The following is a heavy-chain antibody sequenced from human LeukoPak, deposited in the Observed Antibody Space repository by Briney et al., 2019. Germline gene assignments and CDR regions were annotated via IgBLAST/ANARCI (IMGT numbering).Heavy chain of an antibody. CDR3: ARQIMITFGGVIAPDY. D-gene: IGHD3-16*02. Sequence: PSETLSLTCTVSGGSISSSSYYWGWIRQPPGKGLEWIGSIYYSGSTYYNPSLKSRVTISVDTSKNQFSLKLSSVTAADTAVYYCARQIMITFGGVIAPDYWGQGTLVTVSS. V-gene: IGHV4-39*07. CDR1: GGSISSSSYY. J-gene: IGHJ4*02. CDR2: IYYSGST.